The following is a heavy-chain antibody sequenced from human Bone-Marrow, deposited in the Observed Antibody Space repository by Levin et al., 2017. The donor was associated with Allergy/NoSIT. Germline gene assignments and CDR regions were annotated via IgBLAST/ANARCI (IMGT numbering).Heavy chain of an antibody. D-gene: IGHD5-24*01. Sequence: AASVKVSCKASGYTFTDFYIHWMRQAPGQGLEWMGWLNPASGGTYFAQKFQDRVTMTRDTSISTAYMELSRLTSDDTAVYYCARDFPLQFYMDVWDRGTTVTVAS. J-gene: IGHJ6*03. CDR2: LNPASGGT. CDR1: GYTFTDFY. CDR3: ARDFPLQFYMDV. V-gene: IGHV1-2*02.